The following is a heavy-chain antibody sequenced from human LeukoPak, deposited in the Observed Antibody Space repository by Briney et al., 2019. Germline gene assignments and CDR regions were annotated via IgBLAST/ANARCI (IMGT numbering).Heavy chain of an antibody. CDR2: IYTSGST. D-gene: IGHD3-22*01. CDR3: ARDPNYYDGSGPAAFDI. V-gene: IGHV4-4*07. J-gene: IGHJ3*02. CDR1: GGSISSYY. Sequence: SETLSLTCTVSGGSISSYYWSWIRQPAGKGLEWIGRIYTSGSTNYNPSLKSRVTMSVDTSKNQFSLKLSSVTAADTAVYYCARDPNYYDGSGPAAFDIWGQGTMVTVSS.